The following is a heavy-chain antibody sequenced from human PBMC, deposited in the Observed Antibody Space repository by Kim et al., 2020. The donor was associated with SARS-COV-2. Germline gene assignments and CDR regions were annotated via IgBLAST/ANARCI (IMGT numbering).Heavy chain of an antibody. CDR1: GGSFSGYY. D-gene: IGHD3-10*01. Sequence: SETLSLTCAVYGGSFSGYYWSWIRQPPGKGLEWIGEINHSGSTNYNPSLKSRVTISVDTSKSQFSLKLSSVTAADTAVYYCARIRITMVRGVIDYWGQGTLVTVSS. CDR2: INHSGST. CDR3: ARIRITMVRGVIDY. J-gene: IGHJ4*02. V-gene: IGHV4-34*01.